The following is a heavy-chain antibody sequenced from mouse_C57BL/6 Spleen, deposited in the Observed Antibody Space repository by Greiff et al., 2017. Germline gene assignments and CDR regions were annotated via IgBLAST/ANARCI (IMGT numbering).Heavy chain of an antibody. D-gene: IGHD1-2*01. CDR1: GYTFTSYW. J-gene: IGHJ2*01. V-gene: IGHV1-52*01. Sequence: VQLQQPGAELVRPGSSVKLSCKASGYTFTSYWMHWVKQRPIQGLEWIGNIDPSDSETHYNQKFKDKATLTVDKSSSTAYMQLSSLTSEDSAVYYCSRAATPRPYFDYWGQGTTLTVSS. CDR3: SRAATPRPYFDY. CDR2: IDPSDSET.